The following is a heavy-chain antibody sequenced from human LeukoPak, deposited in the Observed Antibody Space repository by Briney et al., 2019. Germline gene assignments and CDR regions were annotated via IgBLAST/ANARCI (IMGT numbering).Heavy chain of an antibody. D-gene: IGHD6-13*01. Sequence: GGSLRLSCAASGFTFSSYWMSWVRQAPGKGLEWVGFIRSKAYGGTTEYAASVKGRFTISRDDSKSIAYLQMNSLKTEDTAVYYCTRDARQQLVEDYWGQGTLVTVSS. J-gene: IGHJ4*02. CDR3: TRDARQQLVEDY. CDR1: GFTFSSYW. V-gene: IGHV3-49*04. CDR2: IRSKAYGGTT.